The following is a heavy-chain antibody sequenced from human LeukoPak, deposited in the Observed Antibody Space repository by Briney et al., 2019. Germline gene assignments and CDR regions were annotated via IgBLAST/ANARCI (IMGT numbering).Heavy chain of an antibody. CDR1: GFIFWSYA. CDR3: AKAPYSTPLYSCAYDY. V-gene: IGHV3-23*01. CDR2: ISNSGGTT. D-gene: IGHD3-16*01. Sequence: GGSLRLSCAASGFIFWSYAMTWVRQAPGKGLEWVSDISNSGGTTYYADSVKGRFTISRDNSKNTLYLQTNSLRAGDTALYYCAKAPYSTPLYSCAYDYWGQGTLVTVSS. J-gene: IGHJ4*02.